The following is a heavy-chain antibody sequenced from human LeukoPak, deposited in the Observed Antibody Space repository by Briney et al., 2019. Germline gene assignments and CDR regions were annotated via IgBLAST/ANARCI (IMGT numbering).Heavy chain of an antibody. CDR3: ARALIAQRFPSDY. D-gene: IGHD3-16*01. J-gene: IGHJ4*02. V-gene: IGHV1-18*01. CDR1: GYIFKSHG. Sequence: GASVKVSCKALGYIFKSHGFSWVRQAPGQGLEFMGWINPYNGNTNYAQKFQGRITLTTDTSTTTAYMELSSLRSEDTAVYYCARALIAQRFPSDYWGQGTLVTVSS. CDR2: INPYNGNT.